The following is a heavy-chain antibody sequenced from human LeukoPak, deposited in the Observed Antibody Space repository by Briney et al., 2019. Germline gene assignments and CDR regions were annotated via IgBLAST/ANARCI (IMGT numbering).Heavy chain of an antibody. CDR2: IKEDGSEK. CDR3: ARADSTGAFDI. D-gene: IGHD3-22*01. J-gene: IGHJ3*02. V-gene: IGHV3-7*01. Sequence: PGGSLRLSCAASGFTFSSYWMTWVRQAPGMGLEWVANIKEDGSEKYYVDSVKGRFTISRDNAKNSLYLQMNSLRAEDTAVYYCARADSTGAFDIWGQGTMVTVS. CDR1: GFTFSSYW.